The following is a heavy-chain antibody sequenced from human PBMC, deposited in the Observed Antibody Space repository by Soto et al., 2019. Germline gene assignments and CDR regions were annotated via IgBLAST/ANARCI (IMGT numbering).Heavy chain of an antibody. CDR1: GGSISSGDYY. J-gene: IGHJ4*02. V-gene: IGHV4-30-4*01. CDR3: ARGRWLANFDY. CDR2: IYYSGST. D-gene: IGHD5-12*01. Sequence: SGTLSLTCTVSGGSISSGDYYWSWIRQPPGKGLEWIGYIYYSGSTYYNPSLKSRVTISVDTSKNQFSLKLSSVTAADTAVYYCARGRWLANFDYWGQGTLVTVSS.